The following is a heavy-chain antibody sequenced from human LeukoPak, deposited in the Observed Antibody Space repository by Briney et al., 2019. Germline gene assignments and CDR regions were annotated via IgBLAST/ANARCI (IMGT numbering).Heavy chain of an antibody. CDR3: ARHRLEGDTFDI. J-gene: IGHJ3*02. Sequence: PSETLSLTCAVTDDSISRTNWWSWVRQPPGEGLEWIGQISNSGDTMYSPSLKSRVTISVDTSTNQFALKMNSVTAADTAVYFCARHRLEGDTFDIWGQGTKVTVSS. CDR1: DDSISRTNW. V-gene: IGHV4-4*02. CDR2: ISNSGDT. D-gene: IGHD3-3*01.